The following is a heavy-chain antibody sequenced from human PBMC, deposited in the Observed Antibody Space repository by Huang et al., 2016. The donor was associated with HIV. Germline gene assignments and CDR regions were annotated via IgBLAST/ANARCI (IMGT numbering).Heavy chain of an antibody. CDR2: IGGNSGDI. D-gene: IGHD2-8*01. Sequence: VQLVESGGGLVQPGWSLRLSCAASGFAFSQYAVHWVRQWRGRGWELGSGIGGNSGDIAYAASGRGRFVISRDNAKKSLYLKMNGLRLEDTALYFCVIMDDYFDYWGQGGLVGVSS. J-gene: IGHJ4*02. CDR1: GFAFSQYA. V-gene: IGHV3-9*01. CDR3: VIMDDYFDY.